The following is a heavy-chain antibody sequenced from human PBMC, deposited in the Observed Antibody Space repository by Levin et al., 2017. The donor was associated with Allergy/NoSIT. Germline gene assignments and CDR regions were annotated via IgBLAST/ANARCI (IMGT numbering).Heavy chain of an antibody. CDR1: GFTFSNYW. V-gene: IGHV3-7*01. Sequence: GGSLRLSCAASGFTFSNYWKSWVRQAPGKGLEWVANIKKDGSEKNYVDSVKGRFTISRDNAKNSLYLQMNSLRAEDTAVYYCAREAVQRGGMDVWGQGTTVTVSS. CDR3: AREAVQRGGMDV. CDR2: IKKDGSEK. J-gene: IGHJ6*02. D-gene: IGHD1-1*01.